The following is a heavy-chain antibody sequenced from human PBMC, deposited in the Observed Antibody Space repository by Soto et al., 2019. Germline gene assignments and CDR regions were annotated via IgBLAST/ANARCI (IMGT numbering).Heavy chain of an antibody. J-gene: IGHJ2*01. Sequence: QLQLQESGPGLVKPSETLSLTCTVSGGSISSSNYYWGWIRQPPGKGLEWIGSVYYSGSTYYNPSLKSRVTISVDMSKNQFSLKLSSVTAADTAVYYCAGHPERYYFSERPDWYFDLWGRGTLVTVSS. V-gene: IGHV4-39*01. CDR2: VYYSGST. CDR1: GGSISSSNYY. D-gene: IGHD3-10*01. CDR3: AGHPERYYFSERPDWYFDL.